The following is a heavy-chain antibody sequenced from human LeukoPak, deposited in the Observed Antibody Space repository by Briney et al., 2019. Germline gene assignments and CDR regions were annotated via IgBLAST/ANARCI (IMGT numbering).Heavy chain of an antibody. CDR1: GGSISSSSYY. J-gene: IGHJ4*02. CDR3: ARGPEVEGSSWYIDY. CDR2: IYYSGST. Sequence: SETLSLTCTVSGGSISSSSYYWGWIRQPPGKGLEWIGSIYYSGSTYYNPSLKSRVTISVDTSKNQFSLKLSSVTAADTAVYYCARGPEVEGSSWYIDYWGQGTLVTVSS. V-gene: IGHV4-39*01. D-gene: IGHD6-13*01.